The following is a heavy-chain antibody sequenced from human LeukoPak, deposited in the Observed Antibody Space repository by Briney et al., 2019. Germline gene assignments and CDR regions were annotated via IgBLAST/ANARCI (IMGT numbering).Heavy chain of an antibody. J-gene: IGHJ4*02. Sequence: ASVKVSCKASGYTFTAYYMHWVRQAPGQGLEWMGWIKPNSGGINYEQKLQGRVTITRDTSISTAYMELSRLTSDDTAVYYCAREAANMVRGVMGKWGQGTLVTVSS. D-gene: IGHD3-10*01. CDR2: IKPNSGGI. CDR3: AREAANMVRGVMGK. V-gene: IGHV1-2*02. CDR1: GYTFTAYY.